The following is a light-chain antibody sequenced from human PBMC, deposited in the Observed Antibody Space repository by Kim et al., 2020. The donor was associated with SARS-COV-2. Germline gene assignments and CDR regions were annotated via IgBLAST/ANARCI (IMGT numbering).Light chain of an antibody. CDR3: QQYGNSLLT. Sequence: EIVLTQSPGTLSLSPGERATLSCRASQSVPRSYLAWYQQKPGHAPRLLIYGASSRATGIPDRFSGSGSGTDFTLTISSLEPEDFAVYYCQQYGNSLLTFGGGTKVDIK. CDR2: GAS. V-gene: IGKV3-20*01. CDR1: QSVPRSY. J-gene: IGKJ4*01.